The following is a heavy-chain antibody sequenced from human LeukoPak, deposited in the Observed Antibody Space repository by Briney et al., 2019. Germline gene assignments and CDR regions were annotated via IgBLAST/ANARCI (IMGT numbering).Heavy chain of an antibody. Sequence: GGSLRLSCAASGFTFTTYEMNWVRQAPGKGLEWVSYIGKSGNTIYYADSVKGRFTISRDNAKNSLWLQMNTLRAEDTAVYYCARCIDRSGHCDAFDIWGQGTMVIVSS. CDR3: ARCIDRSGHCDAFDI. D-gene: IGHD6-25*01. CDR2: IGKSGNTI. CDR1: GFTFTTYE. J-gene: IGHJ3*02. V-gene: IGHV3-48*03.